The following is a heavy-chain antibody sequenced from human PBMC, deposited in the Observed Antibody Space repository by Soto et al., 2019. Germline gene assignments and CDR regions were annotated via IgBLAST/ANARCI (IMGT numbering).Heavy chain of an antibody. V-gene: IGHV3-48*02. CDR1: GFTLSYYT. CDR3: ARDDCSGGSCYYYFYGMDV. D-gene: IGHD2-15*01. CDR2: ISTSGSDI. J-gene: IGHJ6*02. Sequence: GGSLRLSCAASGFTLSYYTMNWVRRAPGKGLEWVSYISTSGSDIYYADSVKGRFTISRDNAKNSLYLQMNSLRDEDTAVYYCARDDCSGGSCYYYFYGMDVWGQGTTVTVSS.